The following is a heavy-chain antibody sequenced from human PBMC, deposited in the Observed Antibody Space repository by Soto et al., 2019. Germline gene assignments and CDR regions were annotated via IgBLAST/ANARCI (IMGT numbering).Heavy chain of an antibody. V-gene: IGHV3-15*01. D-gene: IGHD3-3*01. CDR3: TGRTIFGVVNKIDY. CDR1: GFTFSNAW. Sequence: GESLKISCAASGFTFSNAWMSWVRQAPGKGLEWVGRIKSKTDGGTTDYAAPVKGRFTISRDDSKNTLYLQMNSLKTEDTAVYYCTGRTIFGVVNKIDYWGQGTLVTVSS. CDR2: IKSKTDGGTT. J-gene: IGHJ4*02.